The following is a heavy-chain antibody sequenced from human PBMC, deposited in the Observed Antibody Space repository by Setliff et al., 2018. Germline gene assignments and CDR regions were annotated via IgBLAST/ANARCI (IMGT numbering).Heavy chain of an antibody. D-gene: IGHD2-8*01. J-gene: IGHJ4*02. CDR1: GFDYA. V-gene: IGHV3-23*01. Sequence: GGSLRLSCVVSGFDYAMSWVRQAPGKRLEWVSSISGGADKTYYADSVKSRLTITKDTSKNQVVLTMTNMDPVDTATYYCAHDSPGANGFEYWGQGTLVTVSS. CDR2: ISGGADKT. CDR3: AHDSPGANGFEY.